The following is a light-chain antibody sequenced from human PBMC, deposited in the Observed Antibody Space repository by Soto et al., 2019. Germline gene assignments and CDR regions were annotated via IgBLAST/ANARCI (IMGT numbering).Light chain of an antibody. CDR1: SSDVGGYNY. CDR3: SSYTSSSTPRVV. V-gene: IGLV2-14*01. CDR2: DVN. Sequence: QSALTQPASVSGSPGQSITISCTGTSSDVGGYNYVSWYQQHPGKAPKLMIYDVNNRPSGVSNRFSGSKSGNTAFLTISGLQAEDEADYYCSSYTSSSTPRVVFGGGTKLTVL. J-gene: IGLJ2*01.